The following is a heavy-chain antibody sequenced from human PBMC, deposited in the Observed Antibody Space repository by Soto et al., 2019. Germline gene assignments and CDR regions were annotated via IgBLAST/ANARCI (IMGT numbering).Heavy chain of an antibody. CDR2: IDDSGST. Sequence: SETLSLTCTVSGFSVSSGSNHWSWIRQPPGKGLEWIGYIDDSGSTKYNPTLKRLVTISVETSKNQLSLKVNSVTAVDTAVYYCARAPNVLRHFDWFVYGMDVWGQGTTVTVSS. CDR3: ARAPNVLRHFDWFVYGMDV. D-gene: IGHD3-9*01. CDR1: GFSVSSGSNH. V-gene: IGHV4-61*01. J-gene: IGHJ6*02.